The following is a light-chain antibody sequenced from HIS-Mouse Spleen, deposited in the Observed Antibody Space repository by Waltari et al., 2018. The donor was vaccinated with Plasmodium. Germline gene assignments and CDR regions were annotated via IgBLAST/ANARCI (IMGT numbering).Light chain of an antibody. CDR1: ALQKKY. CDR3: YSTDSSGNHRV. Sequence: SYELTQPPSVSVSPGQTARITCSGDALQKKYAYWYQQKSGQAPVRVIYEDSKRPSGCPEMFSGSSSGTMATLTISGAQVEDEADYYCYSTDSSGNHRVFGGGTKLTVL. CDR2: EDS. J-gene: IGLJ3*02. V-gene: IGLV3-10*01.